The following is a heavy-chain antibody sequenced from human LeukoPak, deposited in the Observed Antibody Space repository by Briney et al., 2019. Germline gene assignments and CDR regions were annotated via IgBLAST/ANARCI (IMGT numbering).Heavy chain of an antibody. Sequence: SETLSLTCTVSGGSISVYYWSWIRQPPGKGLEWIGYIYYSGSTNYNPSLKSRVTISIDTSKNQFSLRLSSVTAADTAVYYCARDTHYYGMDVWGQGTTVTVSS. CDR2: IYYSGST. V-gene: IGHV4-59*01. CDR1: GGSISVYY. CDR3: ARDTHYYGMDV. J-gene: IGHJ6*02.